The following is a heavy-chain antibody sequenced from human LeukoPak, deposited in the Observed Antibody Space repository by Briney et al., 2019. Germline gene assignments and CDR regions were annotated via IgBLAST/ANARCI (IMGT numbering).Heavy chain of an antibody. CDR2: ISYDGSNK. CDR1: GFTFSSYA. CDR3: VRGGESTWS. V-gene: IGHV3-30-3*01. D-gene: IGHD2-15*01. J-gene: IGHJ5*02. Sequence: PEGSLRLSCAASGFTFSSYAMHWVRQAPGKGLEWVAVISYDGSNKYYADSVKGRFTISRDDAKNTLYLQMNSLRAEDTAVYYCVRGGESTWSWGQGTLVTVSS.